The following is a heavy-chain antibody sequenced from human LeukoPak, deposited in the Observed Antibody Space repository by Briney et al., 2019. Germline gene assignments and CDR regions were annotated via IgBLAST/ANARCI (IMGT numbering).Heavy chain of an antibody. J-gene: IGHJ4*02. V-gene: IGHV3-23*01. Sequence: GGSLRLSCAASGFTFSSYAMSWVRQAPGKGLEWVSAISGGGSCTYYADSVKGRFTISRDNSKNTVDLQMNSLRAEDTAVYYCAKPQYSTRWYYFDYWGQGTLVTVSS. CDR1: GFTFSSYA. CDR3: AKPQYSTRWYYFDY. D-gene: IGHD6-13*01. CDR2: ISGGGSCT.